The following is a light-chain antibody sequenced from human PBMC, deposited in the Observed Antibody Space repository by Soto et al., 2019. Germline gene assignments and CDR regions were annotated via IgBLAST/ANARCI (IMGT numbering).Light chain of an antibody. V-gene: IGKV1-39*01. CDR3: QHSYSSPLT. CDR2: AAS. CDR1: QSISSY. J-gene: IGKJ4*02. Sequence: DIQMTQSPSSLSASVGDRVTITCRASQSISSYLNWYQQKPGKAPNLLIYAASSWQSGVPSRFSGSGSGTDFTLTISSLQPEAFATYYCQHSYSSPLTFGGGTKVEIK.